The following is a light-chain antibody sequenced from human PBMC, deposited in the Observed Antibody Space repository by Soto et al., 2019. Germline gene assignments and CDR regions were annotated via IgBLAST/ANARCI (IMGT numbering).Light chain of an antibody. CDR1: QSISSY. CDR3: QQSYSTSGYT. Sequence: DLPMTQSPSSLSASVGDRVTITCRASQSISSYLNWYQQKPGKAPKLLIYAASSLQSGVPSRFSGSGSGTDFTLTISSLQPEDFATYYCQQSYSTSGYTFGQGTKLEIK. J-gene: IGKJ2*01. V-gene: IGKV1-39*01. CDR2: AAS.